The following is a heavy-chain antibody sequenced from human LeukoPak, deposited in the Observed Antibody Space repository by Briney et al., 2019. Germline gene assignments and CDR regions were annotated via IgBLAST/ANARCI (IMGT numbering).Heavy chain of an antibody. CDR2: IYYSGST. V-gene: IGHV4-59*01. D-gene: IGHD3-10*01. J-gene: IGHJ3*02. CDR3: ARITYMRMAFDI. Sequence: ASETLSLTCTVSGGSISSYYWSWIRQPPGKGLEWIGYIYYSGSTNYNPSLKSRVTISVDTTKHQFSLKLSSVTAADTAVYYCARITYMRMAFDIWGQGTMVTVSS. CDR1: GGSISSYY.